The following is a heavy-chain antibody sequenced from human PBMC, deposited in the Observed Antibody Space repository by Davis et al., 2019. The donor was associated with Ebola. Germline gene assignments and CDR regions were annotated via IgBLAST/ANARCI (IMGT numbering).Heavy chain of an antibody. CDR1: GGTFSSYG. D-gene: IGHD3-10*01. CDR2: ISAYNGNT. V-gene: IGHV1-18*01. J-gene: IGHJ5*02. CDR3: ARDMGMVQEANWFDP. Sequence: AASVKVSCKASGGTFSSYGISWVRQAPGQGLEWMGWISAYNGNTNYAQKLQGRVTMTTDTSTSTAYMELRSLRSDDTAVYYCARDMGMVQEANWFDPWGQGTLVTVSS.